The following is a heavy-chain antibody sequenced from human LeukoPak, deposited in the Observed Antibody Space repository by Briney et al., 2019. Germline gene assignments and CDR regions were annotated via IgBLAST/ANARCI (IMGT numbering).Heavy chain of an antibody. D-gene: IGHD6-13*01. Sequence: SETLSLTCTVSGGSISSYYWSWIRQPAGKGLEWIGRIYTSGSTNYNPSLKSRVTISVDTSKNQFSLKLSSVTAADTAVYYCARGRWQQLPPLYYYYYYMDVWGKGTTVTVSS. CDR3: ARGRWQQLPPLYYYYYYMDV. CDR1: GGSISSYY. J-gene: IGHJ6*03. CDR2: IYTSGST. V-gene: IGHV4-4*07.